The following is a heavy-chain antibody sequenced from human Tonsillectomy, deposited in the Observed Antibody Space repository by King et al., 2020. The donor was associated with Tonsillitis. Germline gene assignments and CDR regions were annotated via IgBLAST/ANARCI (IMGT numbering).Heavy chain of an antibody. V-gene: IGHV4-59*02. Sequence: VQLQESGPGLVKPSETLSLTCTVSGTSVSYSYWSWIRQSPERGLEWIGYSYYDETTSYNPSLVGRVTVSVEPSKNQFYLKLTSVTAADTAVYFCARARTSPNIYFEYWGHGIRVTVSS. CDR3: ARARTSPNIYFEY. CDR1: GTSVSYSY. J-gene: IGHJ4*01. CDR2: SYYDETT. D-gene: IGHD1-14*01.